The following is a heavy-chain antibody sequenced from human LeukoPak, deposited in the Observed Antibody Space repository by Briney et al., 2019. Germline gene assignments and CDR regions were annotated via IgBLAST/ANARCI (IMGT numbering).Heavy chain of an antibody. J-gene: IGHJ4*02. CDR1: GGSISSYY. D-gene: IGHD3-9*01. Sequence: SETLSLTCTVSGGSISSYYWSWIRQPPGKGLEWIGYIYYSGSTNYNPSLKRRVTISVDTSKNQFSLELSSVTAADTAVYYCARTARYPRITPFDYWGQGTLVTVSS. V-gene: IGHV4-59*01. CDR3: ARTARYPRITPFDY. CDR2: IYYSGST.